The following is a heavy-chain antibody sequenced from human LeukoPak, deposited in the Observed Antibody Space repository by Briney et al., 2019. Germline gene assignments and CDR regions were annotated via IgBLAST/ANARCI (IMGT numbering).Heavy chain of an antibody. CDR3: ARVAIVVGGPDNAFEM. J-gene: IGHJ3*02. CDR2: IYTSGST. D-gene: IGHD3-22*01. CDR1: GGSISSYY. Sequence: SETLSLTCTVSGGSISSYYWSWIRQPAGKGLEWIERIYTSGSTNYNPSLKSRVTISVDTSKNQFSLKLSSVTAADTAVYYCARVAIVVGGPDNAFEMWGQGTMVTVSS. V-gene: IGHV4-4*07.